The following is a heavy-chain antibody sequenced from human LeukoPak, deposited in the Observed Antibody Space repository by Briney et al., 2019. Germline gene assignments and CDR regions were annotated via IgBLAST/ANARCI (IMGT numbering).Heavy chain of an antibody. CDR1: GFTFNSHW. J-gene: IGHJ4*02. Sequence: GGSLRLSCAASGFTFNSHWMSWVRQAPGKGLEWVALISTDGSYVNYADSVKGRFTISRDNSKNTLYLQMNSLRTEDTAVYYCAKDSSISWFGGDSQWGQGTLVTVSS. CDR2: ISTDGSYV. V-gene: IGHV3-30*18. D-gene: IGHD3-10*01. CDR3: AKDSSISWFGGDSQ.